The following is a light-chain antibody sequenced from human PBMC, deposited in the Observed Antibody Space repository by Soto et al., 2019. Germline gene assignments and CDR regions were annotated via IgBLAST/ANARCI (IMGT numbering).Light chain of an antibody. CDR2: ENN. J-gene: IGLJ1*01. Sequence: QSVLTQPPSASAAPGQKVTISCSGSSSNIGNNYVYWYQQLPGTAPKLLIYENNKRPSGIPDRFSGSKSGTSATLGITGLQTEDDADYYGATWDSRLGAYVFGTGTKVTVL. CDR1: SSNIGNNY. CDR3: ATWDSRLGAYV. V-gene: IGLV1-51*02.